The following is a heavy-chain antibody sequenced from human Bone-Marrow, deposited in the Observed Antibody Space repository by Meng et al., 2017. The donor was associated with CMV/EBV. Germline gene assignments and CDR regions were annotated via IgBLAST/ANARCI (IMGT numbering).Heavy chain of an antibody. CDR2: IRYDGSNK. CDR3: ARDPPQQWLAYYFDY. J-gene: IGHJ4*02. Sequence: SCAASGFTFSSYAMHWVRQAPGKGLEWVAFIRYDGSNKYYADSVKGRFTISRDNAKNSLYLQMNSLRAEDTAVYYCARDPPQQWLAYYFDYWGQGTLVTVSS. D-gene: IGHD6-19*01. V-gene: IGHV3-33*08. CDR1: GFTFSSYA.